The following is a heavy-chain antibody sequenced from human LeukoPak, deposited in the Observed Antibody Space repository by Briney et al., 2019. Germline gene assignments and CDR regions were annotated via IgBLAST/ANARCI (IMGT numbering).Heavy chain of an antibody. CDR1: GFTFSSYS. D-gene: IGHD1-1*01. Sequence: GGSLRLSCAASGFTFSSYSMNWVRQAPGKGLEWVSYISSSSSTIYYADSVKGRFTISRDNAKNSLYLQMNSLRAEDTAVYYCAIGTTGLDYWGQGTLVTVSS. V-gene: IGHV3-48*01. J-gene: IGHJ4*02. CDR3: AIGTTGLDY. CDR2: ISSSSSTI.